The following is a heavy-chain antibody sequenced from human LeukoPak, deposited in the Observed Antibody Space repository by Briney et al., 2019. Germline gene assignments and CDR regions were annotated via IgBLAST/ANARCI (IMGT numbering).Heavy chain of an antibody. V-gene: IGHV4-59*01. J-gene: IGHJ4*02. CDR3: ARRSGWFPFDY. Sequence: SETLSLTCTVSGGSISSYYWSWIRQPPGKGLEWIGYIYYSGSTNYNPSLKSRVTISVDTSKNQFSLKLSSVTAADTAVYYCARRSGWFPFDYWGQGTLVTVSS. CDR1: GGSISSYY. CDR2: IYYSGST. D-gene: IGHD6-19*01.